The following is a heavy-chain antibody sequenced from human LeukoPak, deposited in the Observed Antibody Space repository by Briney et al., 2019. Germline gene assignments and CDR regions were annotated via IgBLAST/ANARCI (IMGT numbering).Heavy chain of an antibody. CDR2: MNPNSGNT. CDR1: GYTFTSYD. CDR3: AGYRGSYYDAFDI. J-gene: IGHJ3*02. Sequence: ASVKVSCKASGYTFTSYDINWVRQATGQGLEWMGWMNPNSGNTGYAQKFQGRVTMTRNTSISTAYMELSSLRSEDTAVYYCAGYRGSYYDAFDIWGQGTMVTVSS. V-gene: IGHV1-8*01. D-gene: IGHD1-26*01.